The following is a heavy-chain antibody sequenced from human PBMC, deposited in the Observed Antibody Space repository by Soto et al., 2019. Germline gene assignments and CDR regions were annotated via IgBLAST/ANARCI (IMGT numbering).Heavy chain of an antibody. CDR2: IIPIFGTA. D-gene: IGHD5-18*01. Sequence: GASVKVSCKASGGTFSSYDISWVRQAPGQGLEWMGGIIPIFGTANYAQKFQGRVTITADESTSTAYMELSSLRSEDTAVYYCARSVDTAMPPYNWFDPWGQGTLVTVSS. CDR1: GGTFSSYD. J-gene: IGHJ5*02. CDR3: ARSVDTAMPPYNWFDP. V-gene: IGHV1-69*13.